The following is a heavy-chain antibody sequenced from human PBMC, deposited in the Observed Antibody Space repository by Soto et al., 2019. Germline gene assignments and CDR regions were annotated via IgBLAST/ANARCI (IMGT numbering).Heavy chain of an antibody. V-gene: IGHV1-24*01. D-gene: IGHD3-22*01. Sequence: VSCKVSGYTLTELSMHWVRQAPGKGLEWMGGFDPEDGETIYAQKFQGRVTITADESTSTAYMELSSLRSEDTAVYYCARGYSSGIFDYWGQGTLVTVSS. J-gene: IGHJ4*02. CDR1: GYTLTELS. CDR2: FDPEDGET. CDR3: ARGYSSGIFDY.